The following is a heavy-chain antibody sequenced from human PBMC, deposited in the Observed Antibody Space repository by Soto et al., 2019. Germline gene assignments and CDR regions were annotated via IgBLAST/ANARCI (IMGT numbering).Heavy chain of an antibody. J-gene: IGHJ4*02. CDR1: GFTVSSNY. Sequence: PGGSLRLSCAASGFTVSSNYMSWVRQAPGKGLEWVSVIYSGGSTYYADSVKGRFTISRDNSKNTLYLQMNSLRAEDTAVYYCAREDPDYDILTGYPNPAQSWGQGTLVTVSS. V-gene: IGHV3-53*01. CDR3: AREDPDYDILTGYPNPAQS. CDR2: IYSGGST. D-gene: IGHD3-9*01.